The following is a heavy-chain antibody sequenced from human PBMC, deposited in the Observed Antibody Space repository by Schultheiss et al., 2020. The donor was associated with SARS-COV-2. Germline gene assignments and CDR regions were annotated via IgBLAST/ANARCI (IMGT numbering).Heavy chain of an antibody. V-gene: IGHV5-51*01. CDR2: IYPGDSDT. D-gene: IGHD2-2*02. CDR3: ASQLDCSSTSCYRYFHH. Sequence: GGSLRLSCKGSGYSFTSYWIGWVRQMPGKGLEWMGIIYPGDSDTRYSASFQGQVTISTDKSISTAYLQWSSLKASDTAMYYCASQLDCSSTSCYRYFHHWGQGTLVTVSS. CDR1: GYSFTSYW. J-gene: IGHJ1*01.